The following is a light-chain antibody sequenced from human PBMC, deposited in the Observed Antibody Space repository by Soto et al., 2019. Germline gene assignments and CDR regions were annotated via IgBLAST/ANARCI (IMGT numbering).Light chain of an antibody. CDR2: EVT. V-gene: IGLV2-14*03. Sequence: ALTQPASVSGSPGQSITISCTGTSSDVGGHRYVSWYQQHPGRAPKLMIYEVTNRPSGVSNRFSASKSGNTASLSISGLQAEDEADHYCSSYTSTNTILFGGGTKLTVL. CDR3: SSYTSTNTIL. CDR1: SSDVGGHRY. J-gene: IGLJ2*01.